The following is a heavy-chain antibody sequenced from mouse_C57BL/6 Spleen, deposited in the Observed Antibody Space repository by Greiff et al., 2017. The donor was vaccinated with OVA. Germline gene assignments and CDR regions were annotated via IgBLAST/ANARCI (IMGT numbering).Heavy chain of an antibody. CDR1: GYSFTGYY. CDR3: ARGENYDYEDYAMDY. J-gene: IGHJ4*01. V-gene: IGHV1-31*01. D-gene: IGHD2-4*01. CDR2: IYPYNGVS. Sequence: EVKLMESGPELVKPGASVKISCKASGYSFTGYYMHWVKQSHGNILDWIGYIYPYNGVSSYNQKFKGKATLTVDKSSSTAYMELRSLTSEDSAVYYCARGENYDYEDYAMDYWGQGTSVTVSS.